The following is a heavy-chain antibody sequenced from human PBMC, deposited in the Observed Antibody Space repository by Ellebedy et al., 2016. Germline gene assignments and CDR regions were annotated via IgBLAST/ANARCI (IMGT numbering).Heavy chain of an antibody. J-gene: IGHJ4*02. Sequence: GSLRLSCTVSGGSISSSSYYWGWIRQPPGKGLEWIGCIYYSGSTYYNPSLKSRVTISVDTSKNQFSLKLSSVTAADTAVYYCARSLYYYDSSGYVGYWGQGTLVTVSS. CDR1: GGSISSSSYY. CDR2: IYYSGST. D-gene: IGHD3-22*01. V-gene: IGHV4-39*07. CDR3: ARSLYYYDSSGYVGY.